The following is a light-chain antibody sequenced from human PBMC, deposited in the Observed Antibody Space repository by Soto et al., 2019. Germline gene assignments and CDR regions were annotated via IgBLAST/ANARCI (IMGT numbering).Light chain of an antibody. V-gene: IGKV3-20*01. CDR3: QQFSRYPLN. CDR2: DAS. Sequence: VWARARDTRCLTLGERAALCWRASQSVKTFLVWYQQRPGQAPRLLIYDASSRATGIPDRFSGGGSGTDFHPSITRLETEDFPVYYCQQFSRYPLNIGGGTKVDI. J-gene: IGKJ4*01. CDR1: QSVKTF.